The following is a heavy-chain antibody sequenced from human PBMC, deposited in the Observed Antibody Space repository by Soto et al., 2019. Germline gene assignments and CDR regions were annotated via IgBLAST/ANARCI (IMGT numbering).Heavy chain of an antibody. V-gene: IGHV4-59*01. CDR3: ARAQPGARIPFDY. J-gene: IGHJ4*02. CDR1: GGSISSYY. CDR2: IYYSGST. Sequence: SETLSLTCTVSGGSISSYYWSWIRQPPGKGLEWIGYIYYSGSTNYNPSLKSRVTISVDTSKNQFSLKLSSVTAADTAVYYCARAQPGARIPFDYWGQGTLVTVSS. D-gene: IGHD1-26*01.